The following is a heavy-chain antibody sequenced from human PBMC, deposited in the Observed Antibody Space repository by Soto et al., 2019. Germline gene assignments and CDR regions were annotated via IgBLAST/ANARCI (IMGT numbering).Heavy chain of an antibody. D-gene: IGHD3-9*01. V-gene: IGHV1-3*01. CDR3: ARAAVDVLRYFDWLSPFDP. Sequence: ASVKVSCKASGYTFPSYTMHWVRQAPGQRLEWMGWISAGNGNTKYSQKFQGRVTISRDTSASTAYMELSSLRSEDTAVYYCARAAVDVLRYFDWLSPFDPWGQGTLVTVSS. CDR1: GYTFPSYT. J-gene: IGHJ5*02. CDR2: ISAGNGNT.